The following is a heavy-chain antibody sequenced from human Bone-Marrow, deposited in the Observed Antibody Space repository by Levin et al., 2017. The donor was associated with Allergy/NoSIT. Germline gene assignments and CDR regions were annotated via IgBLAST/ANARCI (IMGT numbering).Heavy chain of an antibody. J-gene: IGHJ1*01. Sequence: PSETLSLTCAVYGGSFNNYYWSWIRQPPGKGLEWIGEINHSGSTNYNPSLKSRVTISVDTSKNQFSLNLSSATAADTAMYYCASRGYCSGGTCYFAEYFQHWGQGTLITVSS. CDR1: GGSFNNYY. D-gene: IGHD2-15*01. CDR2: INHSGST. V-gene: IGHV4-34*01. CDR3: ASRGYCSGGTCYFAEYFQH.